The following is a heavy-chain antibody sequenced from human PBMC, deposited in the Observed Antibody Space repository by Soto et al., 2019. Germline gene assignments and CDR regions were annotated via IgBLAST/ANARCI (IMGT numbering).Heavy chain of an antibody. Sequence: SETLSLTCTVSGDSISNFYWSWIRQPAGKGLESLGRLSSSGRSNYNPSLQSRVAMSLDTSKNQFSLRLRSMTAADTAMYFCARFDPGPYYFDHWGQGSLVTVSS. CDR3: ARFDPGPYYFDH. J-gene: IGHJ4*02. CDR1: GDSISNFY. D-gene: IGHD3-9*01. CDR2: LSSSGRS. V-gene: IGHV4-4*07.